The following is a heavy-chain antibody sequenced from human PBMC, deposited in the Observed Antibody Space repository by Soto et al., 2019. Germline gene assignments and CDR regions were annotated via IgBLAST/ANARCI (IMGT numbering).Heavy chain of an antibody. CDR2: IIPILGIA. J-gene: IGHJ6*03. D-gene: IGHD2-15*01. V-gene: IGHV1-69*02. Sequence: QVQLVQSGAEVKKPGSSVKVSCKASGGTFSSYTISWVRQAPGQGLEWMGRIIPILGIANYAQKFQGRVTITADKSTSTANMELSSLTSEDTAVYYCATGYCSGGSCYSWNYYYDYMDVWGKGTTVTVSS. CDR1: GGTFSSYT. CDR3: ATGYCSGGSCYSWNYYYDYMDV.